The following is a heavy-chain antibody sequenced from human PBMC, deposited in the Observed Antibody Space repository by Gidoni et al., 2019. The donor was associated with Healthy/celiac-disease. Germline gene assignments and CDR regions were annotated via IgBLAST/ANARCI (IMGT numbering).Heavy chain of an antibody. D-gene: IGHD3-22*01. CDR3: ALSYYYDSSGYYPDAFDI. Sequence: QITLKESGPTLVKPTQTLTLTCTFSGFSLSTSGVGVGWIRQPPGKALEWLALIYWDDDKRYSPSLKRRLTITKDTSKNQVVLTMTNMDPVDTATYYCALSYYYDSSGYYPDAFDIWGQGTMVTVSS. CDR2: IYWDDDK. J-gene: IGHJ3*02. V-gene: IGHV2-5*02. CDR1: GFSLSTSGVG.